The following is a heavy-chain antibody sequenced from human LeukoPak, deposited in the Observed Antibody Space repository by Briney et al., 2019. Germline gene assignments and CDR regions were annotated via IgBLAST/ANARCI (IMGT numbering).Heavy chain of an antibody. CDR2: IYYSGST. J-gene: IGHJ6*02. D-gene: IGHD6-19*01. V-gene: IGHV4-39*01. Sequence: SETLSLTCTVSGGSISSSSYYWGWIRQPPGKGLEWIGSIYYSGSTYYNPSLKSRVTISVDTSKNQFSLKLSSVTAADTAVYYCAGLSGYSSGWYSGDYGMDVWGQGTTVTVSS. CDR1: GGSISSSSYY. CDR3: AGLSGYSSGWYSGDYGMDV.